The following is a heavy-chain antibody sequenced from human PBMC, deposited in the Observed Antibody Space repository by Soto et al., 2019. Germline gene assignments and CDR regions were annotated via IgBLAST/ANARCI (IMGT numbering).Heavy chain of an antibody. V-gene: IGHV3-53*02. D-gene: IGHD3-10*01. Sequence: EVQVLATGGGLIQPGGSLRLSCAASGFTVNSNYMSWVRQAPGEGLQWVSITNTGGTTYYADSVKGRFTVSRDNSKNTLYLQMNSLRAEDTAVYYCAKGHGFILAVWGQGTTVSVSS. CDR2: TNTGGTT. CDR1: GFTVNSNY. CDR3: AKGHGFILAV. J-gene: IGHJ6*02.